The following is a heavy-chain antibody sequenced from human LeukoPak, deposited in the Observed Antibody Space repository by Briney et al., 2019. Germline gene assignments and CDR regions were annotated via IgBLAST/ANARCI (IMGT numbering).Heavy chain of an antibody. Sequence: SETLSLTCTVSDDSISSYYWSCLRQPAGKGREWIGRIYNSGSTYYNPSLKGLVTMSVDTSKNQFSLKLSSVTAADTAVYYCARDQGYYYDTSGYYDAFDIWGQGTMVTVSS. J-gene: IGHJ3*02. CDR3: ARDQGYYYDTSGYYDAFDI. V-gene: IGHV4-4*07. CDR1: DDSISSYY. D-gene: IGHD3-22*01. CDR2: IYNSGST.